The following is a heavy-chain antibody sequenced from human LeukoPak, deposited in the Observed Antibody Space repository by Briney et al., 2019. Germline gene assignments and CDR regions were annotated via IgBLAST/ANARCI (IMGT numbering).Heavy chain of an antibody. CDR2: IYSGGST. J-gene: IGHJ4*02. CDR3: ARDLAGGFDY. V-gene: IGHV3-66*01. CDR1: GFTFSSYA. Sequence: PGGSLRLSCAASGFTFSSYAMSWVRQAPGKGLEWVSVIYSGGSTYYADSVKGRFTISRDNSKNTLYLQMNSLRAEDTAVYYCARDLAGGFDYWGQGTLVTVSS. D-gene: IGHD6-19*01.